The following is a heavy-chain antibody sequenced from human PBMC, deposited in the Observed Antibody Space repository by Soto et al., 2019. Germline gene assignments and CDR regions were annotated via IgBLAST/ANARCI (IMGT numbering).Heavy chain of an antibody. V-gene: IGHV4-31*03. Sequence: SETLSLTCTVSGGSINSGDSYWNWIRQNPEKGLEWIGYINYRGSTFYNPSLKSRIIISADTSKNQFSLKLSSVTAADTAVYYCAGDITMVRGVIIRPVLYYVYWGQGTLVTVSS. CDR2: INYRGST. CDR3: AGDITMVRGVIIRPVLYYVY. CDR1: GGSINSGDSY. D-gene: IGHD3-10*01. J-gene: IGHJ4*02.